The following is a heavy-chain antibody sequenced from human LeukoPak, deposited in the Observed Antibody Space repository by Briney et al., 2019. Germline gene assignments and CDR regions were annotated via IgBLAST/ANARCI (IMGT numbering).Heavy chain of an antibody. Sequence: SETLSLTCAVYGGSFSGYYWSWIRQPPGKGLEWIGEINHSGSTNYNPSLKSRVTISVDTSKNQFSLKLSSVTAADTAVYYCARRRLYSSSRHFDYWGQGTLVTVSS. J-gene: IGHJ4*02. CDR1: GGSFSGYY. CDR2: INHSGST. V-gene: IGHV4-34*01. CDR3: ARRRLYSSSRHFDY. D-gene: IGHD6-6*01.